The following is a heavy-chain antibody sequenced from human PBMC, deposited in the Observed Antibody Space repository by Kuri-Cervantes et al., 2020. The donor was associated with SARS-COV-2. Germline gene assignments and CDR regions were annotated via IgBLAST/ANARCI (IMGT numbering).Heavy chain of an antibody. CDR2: ISSSSSQR. V-gene: IGHV3-21*01. CDR3: ASRLSGGGAHLYYFYMDA. J-gene: IGHJ6*03. Sequence: GGSLRPSCAASGFTFTTYSMTWVRQAPGKVLEWVSSISSSSSQRYYVDSVKDRFTISRDNAKNSLYLQMNSLRAEDTAVYYWASRLSGGGAHLYYFYMDAWGKGTSVTVSS. CDR1: GFTFTTYS. D-gene: IGHD3-16*01.